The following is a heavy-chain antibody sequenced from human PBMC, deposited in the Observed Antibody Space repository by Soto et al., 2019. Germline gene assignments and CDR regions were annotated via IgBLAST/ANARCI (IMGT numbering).Heavy chain of an antibody. D-gene: IGHD6-6*01. CDR3: ARGFGIAARLDY. Sequence: PGGSLRLSCAASGFTFSSYAMHWVRQAPGKGLEWVAVISYDGSNKYYADSVKGRFTISRDNSKNTLYLQMNSLRAEDTAVYYCARGFGIAARLDYWGQGTLVTVSS. J-gene: IGHJ4*02. CDR1: GFTFSSYA. V-gene: IGHV3-30-3*01. CDR2: ISYDGSNK.